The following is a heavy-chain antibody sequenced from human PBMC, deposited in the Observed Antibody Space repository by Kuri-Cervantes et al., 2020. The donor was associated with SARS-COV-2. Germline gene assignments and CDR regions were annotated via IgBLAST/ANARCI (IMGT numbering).Heavy chain of an antibody. CDR1: GFTFSSYS. V-gene: IGHV3-21*01. D-gene: IGHD2-15*01. J-gene: IGHJ4*02. CDR2: ISSSSSYI. CDR3: AKDRVDCSGGSCYSFDY. Sequence: GESLKISCAASGFTFSSYSMNWVRQAPGKGLEWVSSISSSSSYIYYADSVKGRFTISRDNAKNSLYLQMNSLRAEDTAVYYCAKDRVDCSGGSCYSFDYWGQGTLVTVSS.